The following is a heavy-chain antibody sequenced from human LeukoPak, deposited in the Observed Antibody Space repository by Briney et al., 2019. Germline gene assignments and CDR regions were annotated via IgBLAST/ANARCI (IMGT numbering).Heavy chain of an antibody. D-gene: IGHD1-26*01. J-gene: IGHJ4*02. Sequence: GGSVRLSCAVSGFTVSSNYMSWVRQAPGKGLEWVSYISSSGSTIYYADSVKGRFTISRDNAKKSLYLQMNSLRAEDTAVYYCARGDSGSYYFDYWGEGTMVTVSS. CDR1: GFTVSSNY. CDR3: ARGDSGSYYFDY. CDR2: ISSSGSTI. V-gene: IGHV3-11*04.